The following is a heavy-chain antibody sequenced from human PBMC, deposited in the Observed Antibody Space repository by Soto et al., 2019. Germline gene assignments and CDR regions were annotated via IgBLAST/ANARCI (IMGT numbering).Heavy chain of an antibody. D-gene: IGHD1-1*01. V-gene: IGHV1-69*01. J-gene: IGHJ6*02. CDR1: GGTFSDFT. Sequence: QVLLVQSGAELRKPGSSVKVSCKASGGTFSDFTINWVRQAPGQRLEWMGGIIPFFDTANYAENFQGRVKITADESTSTSFMEVSSLRSEDTAVYYCARNGTLTGYSYGMDVWGQGTMVTVSS. CDR2: IIPFFDTA. CDR3: ARNGTLTGYSYGMDV.